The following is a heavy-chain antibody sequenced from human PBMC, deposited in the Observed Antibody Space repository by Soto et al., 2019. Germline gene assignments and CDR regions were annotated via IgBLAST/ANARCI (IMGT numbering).Heavy chain of an antibody. J-gene: IGHJ6*02. CDR2: IRSRANNFAT. CDR3: ARGQGAAIGDYYYHGMDV. CDR1: GFIFSGSA. D-gene: IGHD2-2*02. V-gene: IGHV3-73*01. Sequence: HPWGSLRLYCAASGFIFSGSAIHWVRQASGKGLEWVGRIRSRANNFATSSAASVKGRFTFSRDDSKNTAYLQMNTLKPEDTAVYYCARGQGAAIGDYYYHGMDVWGQGTTVTVSS.